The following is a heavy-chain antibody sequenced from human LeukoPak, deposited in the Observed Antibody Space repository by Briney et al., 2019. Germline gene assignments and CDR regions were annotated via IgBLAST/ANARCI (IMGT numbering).Heavy chain of an antibody. J-gene: IGHJ4*02. CDR3: AKAGYYYDSSGYSLDY. Sequence: GGSLRLSCAASGFTFDDYAMHWVRHAPGKGLEWVSLISGEGGSTYYADSVKGRFTISRDNSKNSLYLQMNSLRTEDTALYYCAKAGYYYDSSGYSLDYWGQGTLVTVSS. V-gene: IGHV3-43*02. CDR1: GFTFDDYA. CDR2: ISGEGGST. D-gene: IGHD3-22*01.